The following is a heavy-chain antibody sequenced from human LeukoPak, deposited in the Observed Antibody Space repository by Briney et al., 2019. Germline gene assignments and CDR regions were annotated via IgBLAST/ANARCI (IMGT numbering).Heavy chain of an antibody. CDR2: IYSGGNT. D-gene: IGHD3-3*01. J-gene: IGHJ4*02. V-gene: IGHV3-53*05. CDR1: GFTVSGNS. CDR3: AREVFGVVITYYFDY. Sequence: PGGSLRLSCTVSGFTVSGNSMSWVRQAPGKGLEWVSFIYSGGNTHYSDSVKGRFTISRDNSKNTLYLQMNSLRAEDTAVYYCAREVFGVVITYYFDYWGQGTLVTVSS.